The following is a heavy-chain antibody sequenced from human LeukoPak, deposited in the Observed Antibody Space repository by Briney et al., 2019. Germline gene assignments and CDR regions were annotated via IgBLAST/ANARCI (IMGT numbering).Heavy chain of an antibody. V-gene: IGHV1-46*01. CDR3: ARDIVVVPADY. CDR1: GYTFTSYY. CDR2: INPSGGST. D-gene: IGHD2-2*01. Sequence: GASVKVSCKASGYTFTSYYMHWVRQAPGQGLEWMGIINPSGGSTSYAQKFQGRVTMTRDTSTSTVYMELSSLRSDDTAVYYCARDIVVVPADYWGQGTLVTVSS. J-gene: IGHJ4*02.